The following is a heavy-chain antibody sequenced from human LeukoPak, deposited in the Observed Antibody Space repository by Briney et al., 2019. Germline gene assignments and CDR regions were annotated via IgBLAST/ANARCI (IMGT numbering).Heavy chain of an antibody. CDR1: GFTFTNYA. CDR2: ISGSGGST. V-gene: IGHV3-23*01. J-gene: IGHJ4*02. D-gene: IGHD4-17*01. CDR3: AKSGNYGDLDY. Sequence: GGSLRLSCAASGFTFTNYAMSWVRQAPGKGLEWVSAISGSGGSTYYADSVKGRFTISRDNSKNTLYLQMNSLRAEDTAVYYCAKSGNYGDLDYWGQGTLVTVSS.